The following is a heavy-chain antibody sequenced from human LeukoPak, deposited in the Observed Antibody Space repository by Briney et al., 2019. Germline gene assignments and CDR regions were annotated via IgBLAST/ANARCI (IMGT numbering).Heavy chain of an antibody. D-gene: IGHD3-22*01. CDR1: GYSISSGYY. V-gene: IGHV4-38-2*02. Sequence: SETLSLTCTVSGYSISSGYYWGWIRQPPGKGLEWIGSIYHSGSTYYNPSLKSRVTISVDTSKNQFSLKLSSVTAADTAVYYCARDHAAAKESYYYDSSGDGWGQGTLVTVSS. CDR2: IYHSGST. J-gene: IGHJ4*02. CDR3: ARDHAAAKESYYYDSSGDG.